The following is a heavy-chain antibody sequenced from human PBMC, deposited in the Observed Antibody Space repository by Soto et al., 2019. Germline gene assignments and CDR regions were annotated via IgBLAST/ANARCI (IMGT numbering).Heavy chain of an antibody. J-gene: IGHJ4*02. D-gene: IGHD3-22*01. CDR3: AKGRSTMIVVFPPFDY. V-gene: IGHV3-23*01. Sequence: GGSLRLSCAASGFTFSSYAMSWVRQAPGKGLEWVSTISGSGGNTYNADSVKGRFTISRDNSKNTLYLQMNSLRAEDTAVYYCAKGRSTMIVVFPPFDYWGQGTLVTVSS. CDR2: ISGSGGNT. CDR1: GFTFSSYA.